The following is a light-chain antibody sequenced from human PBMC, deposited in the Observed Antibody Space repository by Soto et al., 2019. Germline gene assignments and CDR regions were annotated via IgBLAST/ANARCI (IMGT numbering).Light chain of an antibody. Sequence: DIVMTPSPLPLPVTPGEPASISCRSSQSLLHSNGYNYLDWYLQKPGQSQQLLIYLTSNRSSGAPDRFRGRGSAKDFTLRISRVEAEDVGVDYCMRAVQTPRTFGQGTKVEIK. J-gene: IGKJ2*02. CDR2: LTS. V-gene: IGKV2-28*01. CDR3: MRAVQTPRT. CDR1: QSLLHSNGYNY.